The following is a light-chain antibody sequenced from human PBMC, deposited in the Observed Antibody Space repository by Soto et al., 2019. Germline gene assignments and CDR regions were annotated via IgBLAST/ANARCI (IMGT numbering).Light chain of an antibody. CDR1: QSIDNY. CDR3: QQTYNSPET. Sequence: DIQMTQSPSSLSSSVGDRVTITCRASQSIDNYLNWFQQKPGNPPKLLIYAASILQSGVPSRFSGRGSGTDFTLTISSLQPEYFATYYCQQTYNSPETFGQGTKVEI. V-gene: IGKV1-39*01. CDR2: AAS. J-gene: IGKJ1*01.